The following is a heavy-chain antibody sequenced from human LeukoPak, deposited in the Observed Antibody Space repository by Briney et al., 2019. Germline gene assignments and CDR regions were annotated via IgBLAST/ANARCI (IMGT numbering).Heavy chain of an antibody. CDR2: ISSSSSYI. V-gene: IGHV3-21*01. CDR1: GFTFSNFG. D-gene: IGHD3-16*01. Sequence: SGGSLRLSCAASGFTFSNFGINWVRQAPGKGLEWVSSISSSSSYISYADSVKGRFTISRDNSKNTLYLQMNSLRAEDTAVYYCARDALTYFMDVWGQGTTVTVSS. CDR3: ARDALTYFMDV. J-gene: IGHJ6*02.